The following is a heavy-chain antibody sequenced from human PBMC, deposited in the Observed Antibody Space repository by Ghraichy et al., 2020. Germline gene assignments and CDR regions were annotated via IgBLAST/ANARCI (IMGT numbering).Heavy chain of an antibody. V-gene: IGHV3-23*01. Sequence: GGSLRLSCAASGFTFSSYAMSWVRQAPGKGLEWVSAISGSGGSTYYADSVKGRFTISRDNSKNTLYLQMNSLRAEDTAVYYCAKVLYQLLRKDYYYMDVWGKGTTVTVSS. D-gene: IGHD2-2*01. J-gene: IGHJ6*03. CDR3: AKVLYQLLRKDYYYMDV. CDR1: GFTFSSYA. CDR2: ISGSGGST.